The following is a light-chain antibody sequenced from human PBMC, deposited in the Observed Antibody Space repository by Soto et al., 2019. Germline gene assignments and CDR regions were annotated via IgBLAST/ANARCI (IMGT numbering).Light chain of an antibody. Sequence: DIQMTQSPSSLSASVGDSVTLTCRASQTISTYLHWYQQKPGRAPKLLISAASSLQSGVPSRFSGSGSGTDFTLTINSLQPEDFATYYCQHSYTNSLTFGGGTKVEIK. V-gene: IGKV1-39*01. J-gene: IGKJ4*01. CDR2: AAS. CDR1: QTISTY. CDR3: QHSYTNSLT.